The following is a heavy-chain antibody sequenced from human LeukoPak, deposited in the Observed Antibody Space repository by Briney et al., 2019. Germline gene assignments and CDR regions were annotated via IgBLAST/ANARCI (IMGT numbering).Heavy chain of an antibody. V-gene: IGHV3-30*02. J-gene: IGHJ3*02. CDR2: VRYDGINK. CDR3: AKEGDYYGSGSYRDGFDI. Sequence: GGSLRLSCAASGFTFSTHGMHWVRQAPGKGLEWVAFVRYDGINKYYADSVKGRFTISRDSFKNTLYLQMNSLRPEDTAVYYCAKEGDYYGSGSYRDGFDIWGQGTRATVSS. CDR1: GFTFSTHG. D-gene: IGHD3-10*01.